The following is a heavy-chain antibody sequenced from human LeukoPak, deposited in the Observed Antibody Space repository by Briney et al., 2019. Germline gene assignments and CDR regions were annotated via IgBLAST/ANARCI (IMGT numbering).Heavy chain of an antibody. CDR2: VYYSGTT. CDR3: ARQGGQWPSYYYAMDV. J-gene: IGHJ6*02. V-gene: IGHV4-59*08. Sequence: SETLSLTCTVSGGSISTYYWNWIRQPPGKGLEWIGYVYYSGTTGYNPSLKSRVTILVDTSKNQFSLKLNSVTAADTAVYYCARQGGQWPSYYYAMDVWGQGTTVTVSS. D-gene: IGHD6-19*01. CDR1: GGSISTYY.